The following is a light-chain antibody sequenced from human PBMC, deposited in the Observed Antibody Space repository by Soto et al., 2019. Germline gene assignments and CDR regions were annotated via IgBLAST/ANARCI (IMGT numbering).Light chain of an antibody. CDR2: WAS. CDR3: QQFDSAPLT. Sequence: DIGMTQSPDSLAVSLGERATINCKSSQSLLFSSNKKNYLALYQQRSGQPPKLLIYWASSRESGVPDRFTGSGSGTDFTLSISSLQAEDVAVYYCQQFDSAPLTVGGGTKVEI. V-gene: IGKV4-1*01. J-gene: IGKJ4*01. CDR1: QSLLFSSNKKNY.